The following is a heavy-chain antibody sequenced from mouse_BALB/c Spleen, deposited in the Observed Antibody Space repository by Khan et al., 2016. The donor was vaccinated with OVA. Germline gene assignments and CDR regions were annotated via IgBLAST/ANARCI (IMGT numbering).Heavy chain of an antibody. V-gene: IGHV1S41*01. CDR1: GFTFTSYW. D-gene: IGHD1-1*01. J-gene: IGHJ4*01. CDR3: AISNYYSSSLYAMDY. Sequence: DLVKPGASVKLSCKASGFTFTSYWINWIKQRPGQGLEWIGRIGPGSGSTSYNEMFTGKATLTVDTTSSTAYIQLSSLSSEDSAVYFCAISNYYSSSLYAMDYWGQGTSVTVSS. CDR2: IGPGSGST.